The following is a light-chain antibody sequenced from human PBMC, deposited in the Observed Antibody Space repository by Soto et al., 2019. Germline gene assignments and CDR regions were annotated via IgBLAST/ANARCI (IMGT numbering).Light chain of an antibody. Sequence: QSVLTQPPSASGTPGQRVTISCSGDRSNIGSNSVNWYQQLPGTAPKLLIYSNNQRPSGVPDRFSGSKSGTSASLAISGLQSEDEADNYSAAWDDNMHARYVSRTGT. V-gene: IGLV1-44*01. CDR2: SNN. CDR3: AAWDDNMHARYV. CDR1: RSNIGSNS. J-gene: IGLJ1*01.